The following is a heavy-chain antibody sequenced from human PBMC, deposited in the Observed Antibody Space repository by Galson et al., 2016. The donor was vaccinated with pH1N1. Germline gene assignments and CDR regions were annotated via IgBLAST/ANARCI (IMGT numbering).Heavy chain of an antibody. CDR1: GYTFTKEY. D-gene: IGHD3-10*01. CDR2: IDPSNGGT. CDR3: IRDPGRLRDY. J-gene: IGHJ4*02. V-gene: IGHV1-46*01. Sequence: SVKVSCKASGYTFTKEYIHWVRQAPGQGLEWMGVIDPSNGGTTYSQKFQGLVTMTRDTSTNTVDMELGGLTSEETAVYSCIRDPGRLRDYWGQGTLVTLSS.